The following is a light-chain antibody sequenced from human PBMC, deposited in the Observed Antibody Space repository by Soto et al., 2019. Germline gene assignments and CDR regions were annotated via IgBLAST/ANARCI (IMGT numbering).Light chain of an antibody. CDR1: QSVGGS. Sequence: EIVLTQSPGTLSLSPGEGATLSCRASQSVGGSFLAWYQQRPGQAPRLLIYDTSTRATGIPARFSGSGSGTEFTLTISSLQSEDFAVYYCQQYNNWPPITFGQGTRLEIK. V-gene: IGKV3-15*01. J-gene: IGKJ5*01. CDR3: QQYNNWPPIT. CDR2: DTS.